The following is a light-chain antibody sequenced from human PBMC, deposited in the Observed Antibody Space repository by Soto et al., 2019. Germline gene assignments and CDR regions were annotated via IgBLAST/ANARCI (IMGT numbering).Light chain of an antibody. CDR3: XQYXXXPIT. CDR1: QSVTTR. CDR2: GAS. J-gene: IGKJ5*01. V-gene: IGKV3-20*01. Sequence: IVLTQSPGTLSLSPGERVTLSCRASQSVTTRLAWYQHKPGQAPTLLMSGASNRASGVPVRFSGSGSGTDFTLTITRLEPEDFALYXXXQYXXXPITFXXGTRLEIK.